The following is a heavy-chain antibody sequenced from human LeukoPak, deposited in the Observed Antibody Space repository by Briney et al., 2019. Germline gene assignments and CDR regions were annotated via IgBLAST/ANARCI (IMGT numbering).Heavy chain of an antibody. V-gene: IGHV3-11*05. D-gene: IGHD5/OR15-5a*01. CDR3: ARDPQNSVYTYSDF. CDR2: ISATTGYT. Sequence: GGSLRLSCAASGFTFSDYYMSWIRQAPGKGLECVSYISATTGYTNYADSVKGRFTISRDNAKNSLYLQMNTLRAEDTAVYYCARDPQNSVYTYSDFWGQGTLVTVPS. J-gene: IGHJ4*02. CDR1: GFTFSDYY.